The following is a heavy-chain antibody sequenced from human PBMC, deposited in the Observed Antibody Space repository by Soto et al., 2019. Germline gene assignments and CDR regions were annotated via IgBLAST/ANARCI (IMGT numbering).Heavy chain of an antibody. J-gene: IGHJ6*02. CDR2: INPSGGST. Sequence: ASVKVSCKASGYTFTSYYMHWVRQAPGQGLEWMGIINPSGGSTSYAQKFQGRVTMTRDTSTSTVYVELSSLRSEDTAVYYCARDLGAVAGDYYYGMDVWGQGTTVTVSS. CDR1: GYTFTSYY. V-gene: IGHV1-46*01. CDR3: ARDLGAVAGDYYYGMDV. D-gene: IGHD6-19*01.